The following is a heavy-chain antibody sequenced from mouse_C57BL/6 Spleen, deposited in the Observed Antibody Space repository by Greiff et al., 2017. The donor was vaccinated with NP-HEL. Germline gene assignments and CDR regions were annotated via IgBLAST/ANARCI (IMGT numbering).Heavy chain of an antibody. V-gene: IGHV1-81*01. Sequence: VQGVESGAELARPGASVKLSCKASGYTFTSYGISWVKQRTGQGLEWIGEIYPRSGNTYYNEKFKGKATLTADKSSSTAYMELRSLTSEDSAVYFCATFNWEFAYWGQGTLVTVSA. CDR3: ATFNWEFAY. CDR2: IYPRSGNT. D-gene: IGHD4-1*01. J-gene: IGHJ3*01. CDR1: GYTFTSYG.